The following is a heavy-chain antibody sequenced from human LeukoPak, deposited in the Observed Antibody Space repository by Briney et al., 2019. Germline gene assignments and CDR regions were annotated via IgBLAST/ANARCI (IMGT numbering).Heavy chain of an antibody. J-gene: IGHJ5*02. V-gene: IGHV4-34*01. CDR1: GGSFSGYY. D-gene: IGHD6-19*01. Sequence: SETLSLTCAVYGGSFSGYYWSWIRQPPGKGLEWIGEINHSGSTNYSPSLKSRVTISVDTSKNQFSLKLSSVTAADTAVYYCARLVEYSSGWYYVGRKNNWFDPWGQGTLVTVSS. CDR3: ARLVEYSSGWYYVGRKNNWFDP. CDR2: INHSGST.